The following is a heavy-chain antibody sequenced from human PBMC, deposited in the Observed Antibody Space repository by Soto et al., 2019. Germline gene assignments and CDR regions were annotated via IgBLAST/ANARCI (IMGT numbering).Heavy chain of an antibody. CDR1: ACTFSSYA. J-gene: IGHJ6*02. D-gene: IGHD6-6*01. V-gene: IGHV1-69*01. CDR2: IIPIFGTA. Sequence: SSVKGSCTACACTFSSYARRRVRQAPGQRLEWLGGIIPIFGTANYAQKFQGRCTITADESTSTAYMELISLRSEDTAWYYCARPKGLASYPHYYGMDVWGQGTTVAVS. CDR3: ARPKGLASYPHYYGMDV.